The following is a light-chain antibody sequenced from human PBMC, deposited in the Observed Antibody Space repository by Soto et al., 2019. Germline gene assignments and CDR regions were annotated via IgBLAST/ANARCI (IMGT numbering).Light chain of an antibody. V-gene: IGKV3-11*01. Sequence: EIVLTQSPATLSLSPGERATLSCRASQSVDTYLAWYQQKPGQAPRLLIYDASNRATGIPTRFSGTGSGTDFTLTISSLDPEDFAVYYCQKRANWPPVFTFGPGTKVDIK. CDR1: QSVDTY. CDR3: QKRANWPPVFT. J-gene: IGKJ3*01. CDR2: DAS.